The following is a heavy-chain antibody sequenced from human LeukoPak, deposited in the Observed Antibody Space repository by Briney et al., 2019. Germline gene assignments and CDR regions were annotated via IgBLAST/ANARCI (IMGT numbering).Heavy chain of an antibody. J-gene: IGHJ6*02. V-gene: IGHV3-30*03. Sequence: GGSLRLSCAASGFTFSSYGMHWVRQAPGKGLEWVAVISYDGSNKYYADSVKGRFTISRDNSKNTLYLQMNSLRAEDTAVYYCAYLAYYDSSYGMDVWGQGTTVTVSS. CDR2: ISYDGSNK. D-gene: IGHD3-3*01. CDR3: AYLAYYDSSYGMDV. CDR1: GFTFSSYG.